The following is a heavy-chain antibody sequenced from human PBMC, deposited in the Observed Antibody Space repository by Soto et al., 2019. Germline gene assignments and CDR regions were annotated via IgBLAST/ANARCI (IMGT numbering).Heavy chain of an antibody. CDR2: ISAYNGNT. D-gene: IGHD6-6*01. J-gene: IGHJ5*02. Sequence: ASVKVSCKASGYTFTSYGISWVRQAPGQGLEWMGWISAYNGNTNYAQKLQGRVTMTTDTSTSSAYMELRSLRSDDTAVYYCARDRSIAAPNWFDPWGQGSLVTVSS. CDR3: ARDRSIAAPNWFDP. CDR1: GYTFTSYG. V-gene: IGHV1-18*01.